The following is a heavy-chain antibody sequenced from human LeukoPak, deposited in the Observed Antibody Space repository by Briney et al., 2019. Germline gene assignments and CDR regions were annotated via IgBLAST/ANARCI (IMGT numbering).Heavy chain of an antibody. V-gene: IGHV1-24*01. CDR1: GYTLTELS. Sequence: ASVKVSCKVSGYTLTELSMHWVRQAPGKGLEWMGGFDPEDGETIYAQKFQGRVTMTEDTSTDTAYMELSSLRSEDTAVYYRATAAAGTGEFDYWGQGTLVTVSS. CDR3: ATAAAGTGEFDY. D-gene: IGHD6-13*01. J-gene: IGHJ4*02. CDR2: FDPEDGET.